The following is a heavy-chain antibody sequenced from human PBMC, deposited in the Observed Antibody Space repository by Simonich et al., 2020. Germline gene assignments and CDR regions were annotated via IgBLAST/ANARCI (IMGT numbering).Heavy chain of an antibody. CDR3: ARDRAARYYYYYYMDV. V-gene: IGHV1-2*02. CDR2: INPNSGGT. Sequence: QVQLVQSGAEVKKPGASVKVSCKASGYTFTGYYMHWVRQAPGQGLEWKGWINPNSGGTNYAQKFKGRVTMTRDTSISTAYMELSRLRSDDTAVYYCARDRAARYYYYYYMDVWGKGTTVTVSS. D-gene: IGHD6-6*01. CDR1: GYTFTGYY. J-gene: IGHJ6*03.